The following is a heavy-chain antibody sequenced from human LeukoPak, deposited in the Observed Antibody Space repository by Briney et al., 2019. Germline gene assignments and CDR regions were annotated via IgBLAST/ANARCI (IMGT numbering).Heavy chain of an antibody. J-gene: IGHJ4*02. Sequence: SETLSLTCTVSGGSISSSGYFWGWIRQPPGKGLEYIGSISYSGTTYYSPSLKSRVTISVDTSKNQFSLKLSSVTAADTAIYYCARGSPYHDWGQGTLVTVSS. CDR3: ARGSPYHD. D-gene: IGHD3-10*01. V-gene: IGHV4-39*01. CDR1: GGSISSSGYF. CDR2: ISYSGTT.